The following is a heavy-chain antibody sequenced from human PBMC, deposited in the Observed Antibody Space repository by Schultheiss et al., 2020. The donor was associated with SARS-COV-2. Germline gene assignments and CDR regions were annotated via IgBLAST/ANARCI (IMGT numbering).Heavy chain of an antibody. V-gene: IGHV4-59*01. CDR2: IYYSGST. D-gene: IGHD6-13*01. J-gene: IGHJ3*02. Sequence: SETLSLTCTVSGGSISSYYWSWIRQPPGKGLEWIGYIYYSGSTNYNPSLKSRVTISVDTSKNQFSLKLSSVTAADTAVYYCAREHSSSWYGGGAFDIWGQGTTVTVSS. CDR3: AREHSSSWYGGGAFDI. CDR1: GGSISSYY.